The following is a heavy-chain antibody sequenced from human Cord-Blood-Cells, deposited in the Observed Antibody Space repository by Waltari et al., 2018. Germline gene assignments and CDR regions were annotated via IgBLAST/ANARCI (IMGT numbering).Heavy chain of an antibody. CDR3: SLLSGSYYYYYGMDV. V-gene: IGHV1-2*06. J-gene: IGHJ6*02. CDR1: GYTFTGNS. CDR2: INPNSGGT. Sequence: QVQLVQSGAEVKNPGASVTVSCKAPGYTFTGNSIHWVRQAPGQGLEWMGRINPNSGGTNYAQKFQGRVTMTRDTSISTAYMELSRLRSDDTAVYYCSLLSGSYYYYYGMDVWGQGTTVTVSS. D-gene: IGHD1-26*01.